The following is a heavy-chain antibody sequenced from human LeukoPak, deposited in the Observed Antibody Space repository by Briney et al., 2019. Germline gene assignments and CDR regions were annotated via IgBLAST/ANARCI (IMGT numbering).Heavy chain of an antibody. J-gene: IGHJ4*02. D-gene: IGHD1-1*01. CDR1: GYRFTSYW. Sequence: GESLQISCKGSGYRFTSYWIGWVRQMPGKGLEWMGIVYPGDSHTRYNPSFQGQVTISADKSISTAYLQWSSLKASDTAMYYCARRTGTLDYWGQGTLVTVSS. CDR3: ARRTGTLDY. V-gene: IGHV5-51*01. CDR2: VYPGDSHT.